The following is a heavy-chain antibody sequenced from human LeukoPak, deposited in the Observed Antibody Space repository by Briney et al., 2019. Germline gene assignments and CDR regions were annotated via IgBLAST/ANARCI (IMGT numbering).Heavy chain of an antibody. V-gene: IGHV3-30*02. CDR3: ARYDFWSGYHVDY. Sequence: GGSLRLSCAASGFTFSSYGMHWVRQAPGKGLEWVAFIRYDGSNKYYADSVKGRFTISRDNAKNSLYLQMNSLRAEDTAVYYCARYDFWSGYHVDYWGQGTLVTVSS. CDR2: IRYDGSNK. J-gene: IGHJ4*02. CDR1: GFTFSSYG. D-gene: IGHD3-3*01.